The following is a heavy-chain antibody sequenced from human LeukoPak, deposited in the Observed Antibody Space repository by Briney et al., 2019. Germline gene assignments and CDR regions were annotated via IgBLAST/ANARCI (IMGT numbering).Heavy chain of an antibody. CDR2: ISGSGGST. D-gene: IGHD3-3*01. Sequence: WGSLRLSCAASGFTFSSYAMSWVRQAPGKGLEWASAISGSGGSTYYADSVKGRFTISRDHSKNTLYLQMTSLRAEDTAVYYCAKTSDFRTYYFDYWGQGTLVTVSS. J-gene: IGHJ4*02. CDR1: GFTFSSYA. V-gene: IGHV3-23*01. CDR3: AKTSDFRTYYFDY.